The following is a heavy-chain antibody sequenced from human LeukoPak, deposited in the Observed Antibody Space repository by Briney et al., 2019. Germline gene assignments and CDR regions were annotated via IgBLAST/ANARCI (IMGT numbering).Heavy chain of an antibody. CDR2: ISRSGGTT. CDR3: ARDYGGSSPFDY. Sequence: SGGSLRLSCAASGFTFSNYAIHWVRQAPGKGLEYVSAISRSGGTTYYANSVKGRFTISRDNAKNSLYLQMNSLRAEDTAVYYCARDYGGSSPFDYWGQGTLVTVSS. J-gene: IGHJ4*02. D-gene: IGHD4-23*01. CDR1: GFTFSNYA. V-gene: IGHV3-64*01.